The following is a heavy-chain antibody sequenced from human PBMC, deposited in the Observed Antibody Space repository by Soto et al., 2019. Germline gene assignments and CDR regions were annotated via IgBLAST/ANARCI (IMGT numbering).Heavy chain of an antibody. Sequence: ASVKVSCKASGYTFSGHSISWVRQAPGQGLEWMGWISASNGHTNYAQKFQGRVTMTTDTFTSTVYMEMKSLRSDDTAVYYCARNTGSGNSGGFDYWGQGTLVTVSS. CDR1: GYTFSGHS. V-gene: IGHV1-18*04. D-gene: IGHD3-3*01. J-gene: IGHJ4*02. CDR2: ISASNGHT. CDR3: ARNTGSGNSGGFDY.